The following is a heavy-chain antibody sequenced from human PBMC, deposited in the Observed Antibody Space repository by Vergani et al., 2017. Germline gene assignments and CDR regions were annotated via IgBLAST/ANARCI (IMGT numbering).Heavy chain of an antibody. V-gene: IGHV1-18*01. Sequence: VHLVQSGPEVKKPGASLKVSCKASGYTFTSYGINWVRQAPGQGLEWMGWISGYNGKTQYAQKFQGRVTITTDTSTDTAYMELKSLTSDDTAMYLCARDPAAGNLIFWGQGALVTVSS. J-gene: IGHJ4*02. D-gene: IGHD1-7*01. CDR1: GYTFTSYG. CDR3: ARDPAAGNLIF. CDR2: ISGYNGKT.